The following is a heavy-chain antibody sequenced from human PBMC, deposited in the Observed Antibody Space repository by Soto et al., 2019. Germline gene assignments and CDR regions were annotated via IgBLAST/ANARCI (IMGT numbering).Heavy chain of an antibody. D-gene: IGHD3-3*01. CDR1: GFSLTTSGVG. CDR2: IYWDDDK. J-gene: IGHJ4*02. CDR3: SHRVLRTVFGLVTTNAIFFDF. Sequence: QITLNESGPTVVRPTETLTLTCRFSGFSLTTSGVGVGWIRQSPGKAPEWLAIIYWDDDKRYSASLKSRLTITKDTSKNQVVLTVSDLDPTDTATYYCSHRVLRTVFGLVTTNAIFFDFWGPGTPVDVSS. V-gene: IGHV2-5*02.